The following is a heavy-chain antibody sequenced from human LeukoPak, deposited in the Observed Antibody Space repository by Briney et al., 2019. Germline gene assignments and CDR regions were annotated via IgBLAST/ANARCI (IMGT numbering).Heavy chain of an antibody. CDR2: ITTGDGNT. D-gene: IGHD7-27*01. J-gene: IGHJ4*02. CDR1: GFTFSSYT. V-gene: IGHV3-23*01. CDR3: AKDGGLWVSAHWGDS. Sequence: GGSLRLSCTASGFTFSSYTMTWVRQAPGGGLKWVSTITTGDGNTYYADSVKGRFTVSRDDSKNTLYLQMNSLRAEDTAVYYCAKDGGLWVSAHWGDSWGRGTLVTVSS.